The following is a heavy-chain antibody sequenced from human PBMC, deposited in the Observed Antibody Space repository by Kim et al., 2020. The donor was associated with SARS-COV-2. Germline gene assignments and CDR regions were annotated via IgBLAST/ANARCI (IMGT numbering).Heavy chain of an antibody. CDR3: ARGRTLHGYFDY. J-gene: IGHJ4*02. V-gene: IGHV1-69*04. CDR2: IIPILGIA. CDR1: GGTFSSYA. Sequence: SVKVSCKASGGTFSSYAISWVRQAPGQGLEWMGRIIPILGIANYAQKFQGRVTITADKSTSTAYMELSSLRSEDTAVYYCARGRTLHGYFDYWGQGTLVTVSS.